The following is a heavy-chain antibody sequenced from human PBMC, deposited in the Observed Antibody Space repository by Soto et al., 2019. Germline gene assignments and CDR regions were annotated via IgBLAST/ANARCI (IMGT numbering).Heavy chain of an antibody. CDR3: ARGNVVVPAAIDY. V-gene: IGHV4-34*01. CDR2: INHSGST. CDR1: GGSFSGYY. D-gene: IGHD2-2*01. J-gene: IGHJ4*02. Sequence: SETLSLTCAVYGGSFSGYYWSWIRQPPGKGLEWIGEINHSGSTNYNPSLKSRVTISVDTSKNQFSLKLSSVTAADTAVYYCARGNVVVPAAIDYWGQGTLVTVSS.